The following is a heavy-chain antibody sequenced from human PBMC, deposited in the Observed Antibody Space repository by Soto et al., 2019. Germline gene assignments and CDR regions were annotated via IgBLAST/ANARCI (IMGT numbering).Heavy chain of an antibody. CDR2: IYYSGST. J-gene: IGHJ3*01. D-gene: IGHD1-26*01. V-gene: IGHV4-59*01. CDR1: SGSISSYY. Sequence: QVQLQESGPGLVKPSETLSLTCTVSSGSISSYYWSWIRQPPGKGLEWIGYIYYSGSTNYNPSLKSRVTISVDTSKTQFSLKLSSVTAADTAVYYCARRWGDAFDFWGQGTMVTVSS. CDR3: ARRWGDAFDF.